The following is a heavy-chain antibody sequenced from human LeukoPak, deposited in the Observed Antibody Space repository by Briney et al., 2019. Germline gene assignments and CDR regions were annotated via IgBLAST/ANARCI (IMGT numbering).Heavy chain of an antibody. D-gene: IGHD3-22*01. CDR1: GFTFSSYW. Sequence: GGSLRLSCAASGFTFSSYWMHWVRQAPGKGRVWVSRIKSDGKTNYADSVKGRFTISRDNAKNTVSLQMNSLRAEDTGVYYCARAPSEIGGYYPEYFRHWGQGTLVTVSS. CDR2: IKSDGKT. V-gene: IGHV3-74*01. J-gene: IGHJ1*01. CDR3: ARAPSEIGGYYPEYFRH.